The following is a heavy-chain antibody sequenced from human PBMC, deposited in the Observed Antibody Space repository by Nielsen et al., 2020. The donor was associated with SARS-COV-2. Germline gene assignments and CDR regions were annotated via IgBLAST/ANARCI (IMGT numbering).Heavy chain of an antibody. CDR3: ARVYSSGWFETGFDY. Sequence: SETLSLTCTVSGGSISSGDYYWSWIRQPAGKGLEWIGRIYTSGSTNYNPSLKSRVTMSVDTSKNQFSLKLSSVTAADTAVYYCARVYSSGWFETGFDYWGQGTLVTVSS. CDR1: GGSISSGDYY. CDR2: IYTSGST. D-gene: IGHD6-19*01. J-gene: IGHJ4*02. V-gene: IGHV4-61*02.